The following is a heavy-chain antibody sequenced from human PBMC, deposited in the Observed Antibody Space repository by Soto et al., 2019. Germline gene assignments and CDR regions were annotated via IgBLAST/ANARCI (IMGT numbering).Heavy chain of an antibody. V-gene: IGHV2-5*02. J-gene: IGHJ6*02. D-gene: IGHD2-15*01. Sequence: QITLKESGPTLVKPTQTLTVTCTFSGFSLSTSGVGVAWIRQPPGKALEWLALIYWDGDKRYSPFLKSRLTIAKDTPENQVVLTLTNMDPVDTAPYYCVHKGGRGAGMDVWGQGTTVTVSS. CDR1: GFSLSTSGVG. CDR3: VHKGGRGAGMDV. CDR2: IYWDGDK.